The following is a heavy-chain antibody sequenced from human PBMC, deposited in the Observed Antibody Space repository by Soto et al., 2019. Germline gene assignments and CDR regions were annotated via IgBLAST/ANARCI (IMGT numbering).Heavy chain of an antibody. CDR3: AKEADISGYHPDY. D-gene: IGHD3-22*01. Sequence: GGSLGLSCAASGLTFSSYAMSWVRQAPGKGLEWVSVISGSGGSTHYADSVKGRSTISRDNSKNTLYLQVNSLRAEDTAVYYCAKEADISGYHPDYWGQGTQVTVSS. J-gene: IGHJ4*02. V-gene: IGHV3-23*01. CDR2: ISGSGGST. CDR1: GLTFSSYA.